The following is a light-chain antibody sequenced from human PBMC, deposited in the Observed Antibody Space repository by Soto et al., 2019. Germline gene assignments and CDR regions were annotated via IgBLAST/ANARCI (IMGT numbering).Light chain of an antibody. CDR3: QTWGTGIQV. J-gene: IGLJ3*02. Sequence: QPVLTQSPSASASLGASVKLTCTLSSGHSSYAIAWHQQQPEKGPRYLMRLSSDGTHVKGAGIPDRFSGSSSGAERYLTISGLQSEDEADYYCQTWGTGIQVFGGGTKLTVL. CDR1: SGHSSYA. V-gene: IGLV4-69*01. CDR2: LSSDGTH.